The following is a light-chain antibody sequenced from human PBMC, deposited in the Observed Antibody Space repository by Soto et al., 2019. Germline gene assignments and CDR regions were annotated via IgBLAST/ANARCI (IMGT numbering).Light chain of an antibody. V-gene: IGKV3D-15*01. J-gene: IGKJ1*01. CDR2: GAS. CDR3: QQYDSSPRT. Sequence: IVMTQSPATLSVSPGEGATLSCRASQSVSISLAWYQHKPGQAPRLLIHGASTRASGIPPKFSGSGSGTEFTLTINRLEPEDFAVYYCQQYDSSPRTFGQGTKVDI. CDR1: QSVSIS.